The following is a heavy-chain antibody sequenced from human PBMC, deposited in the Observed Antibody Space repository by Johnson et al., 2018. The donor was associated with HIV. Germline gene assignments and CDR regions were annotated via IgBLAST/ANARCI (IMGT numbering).Heavy chain of an antibody. D-gene: IGHD3-3*01. V-gene: IGHV3-30*03. Sequence: QVQLVESGGGVVQPGRSLRASCAASGFGFSRYVMHWVRQAPGTGLDWVAVISYDGRSKYYADSVKGRFTISRDNSRNTLYLQMNSLRAEDTAVYYCARDQAIFGVVLASDAFDIWGQGTMVTVSS. CDR3: ARDQAIFGVVLASDAFDI. CDR1: GFGFSRYV. J-gene: IGHJ3*02. CDR2: ISYDGRSK.